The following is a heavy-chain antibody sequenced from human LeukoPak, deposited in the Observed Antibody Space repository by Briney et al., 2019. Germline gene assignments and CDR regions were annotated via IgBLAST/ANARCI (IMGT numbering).Heavy chain of an antibody. V-gene: IGHV1-24*01. D-gene: IGHD4-23*01. Sequence: GASVKVSCKVFGYTLTELSMHWVRQAPGKGLEWVGGFDPEDGETIYAQKFQGRVTMTEDTSTDTAYMELSSLRSEDTAVYYCATLRPAGGPLNYYYYYMDVWAKGPRSPSP. CDR3: ATLRPAGGPLNYYYYYMDV. CDR2: FDPEDGET. J-gene: IGHJ6*03. CDR1: GYTLTELS.